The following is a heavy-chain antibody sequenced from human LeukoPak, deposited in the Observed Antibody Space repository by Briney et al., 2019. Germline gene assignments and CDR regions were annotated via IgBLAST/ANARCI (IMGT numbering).Heavy chain of an antibody. CDR3: ARALDILTGYSPSGY. CDR2: IKQDGSEK. J-gene: IGHJ4*02. D-gene: IGHD3-9*01. CDR1: GFTFSSYW. V-gene: IGHV3-7*01. Sequence: PGGSLRLSCAASGFTFSSYWMRWVRQAPGKGLEWVANIKQDGSEKYYVDSVKGRFTISRDNAKNSLYLQMNSLRAEDTAVYYCARALDILTGYSPSGYWGQGTLVTVSS.